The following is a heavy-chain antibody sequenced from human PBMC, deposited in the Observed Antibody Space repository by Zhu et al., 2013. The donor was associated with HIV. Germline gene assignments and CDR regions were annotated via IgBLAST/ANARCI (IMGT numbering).Heavy chain of an antibody. Sequence: QVQLVQSGPEVKKPGASVKVSCKASGYTFTNYGINWVRQATGHGLEWMGWVNPTIGNAGYAQKFQGRVTITRDTSTSTVYMELSSLRSDDTAVYYCARMDKGSCTATTCPGWFDPWGQGTLVTVSS. CDR3: ARMDKGSCTATTCPGWFDP. CDR1: GYTFTNYG. J-gene: IGHJ5*02. CDR2: VNPTIGNA. V-gene: IGHV1-8*03. D-gene: IGHD2-8*02.